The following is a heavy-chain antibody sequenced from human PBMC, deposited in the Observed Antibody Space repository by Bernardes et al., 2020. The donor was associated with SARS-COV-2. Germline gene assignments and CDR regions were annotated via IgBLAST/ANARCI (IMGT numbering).Heavy chain of an antibody. J-gene: IGHJ4*02. CDR3: AIDCSSSSYYMTGSLDH. CDR1: GFTFSDFH. D-gene: IGHD2-2*02. V-gene: IGHV3-11*01. CDR2: IDKSGSPI. Sequence: GGSLRLSCATSGFTFSDFHMTWIRQAPGTGLEWVSYIDKSGSPIYYADSVTGRFTISRDNAQKSLFLQMNRLRAEDTAVYFCAIDCSSSSYYMTGSLDHWGQGALVTVSS.